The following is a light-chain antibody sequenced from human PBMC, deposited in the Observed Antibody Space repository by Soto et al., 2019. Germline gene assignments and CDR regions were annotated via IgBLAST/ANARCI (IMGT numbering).Light chain of an antibody. Sequence: EIVMTRSPATLSVSPGQRPTLSCRASQSMSRNLAWYQQRPGQAPRIIIYGASTRATGIPARFSGSGSGTDFTLTITSLKSDDFEVYFCQQYSDWPITFGQGTRLEIK. V-gene: IGKV3-15*01. CDR2: GAS. CDR3: QQYSDWPIT. J-gene: IGKJ5*01. CDR1: QSMSRN.